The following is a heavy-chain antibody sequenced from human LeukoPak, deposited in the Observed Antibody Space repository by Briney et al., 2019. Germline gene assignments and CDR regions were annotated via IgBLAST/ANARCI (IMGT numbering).Heavy chain of an antibody. D-gene: IGHD5-12*01. CDR2: MNPNSGNT. CDR1: GYTFTSYD. J-gene: IGHJ6*03. Sequence: GASVKVSCKASGYTFTSYDINWVRQATGQGLEWMGWMNPNSGNTGYAQKFQGRVTMTRNTSISTAYMELSSLRPEDTAVYYCARGRYSGYDYYYYYMDVWGKGTTVTISS. CDR3: ARGRYSGYDYYYYYMDV. V-gene: IGHV1-8*01.